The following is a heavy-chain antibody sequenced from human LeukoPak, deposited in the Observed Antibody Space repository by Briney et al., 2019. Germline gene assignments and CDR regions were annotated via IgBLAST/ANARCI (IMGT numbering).Heavy chain of an antibody. D-gene: IGHD1-14*01. J-gene: IGHJ3*02. Sequence: GASVKVSCTASGYTFTSYAMNWVRQAPGQGLEWMGWINTNTGNPTYAQGFTGRFVFSLDTSVSTAYLQISSLKAEDTAVYYCATTLVLGIRGAFDIWGQGTMVTVSS. CDR3: ATTLVLGIRGAFDI. V-gene: IGHV7-4-1*02. CDR2: INTNTGNP. CDR1: GYTFTSYA.